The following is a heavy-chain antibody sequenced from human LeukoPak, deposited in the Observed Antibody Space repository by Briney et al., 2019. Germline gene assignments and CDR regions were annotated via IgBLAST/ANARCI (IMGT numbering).Heavy chain of an antibody. J-gene: IGHJ4*02. CDR1: GFTFSNYW. Sequence: GGSLRLSCAASGFTFSNYWMTWVRQAPGKGLEWVANIKQDGSDKYYVDSVKGRFTISRDNAKNSLYLQMNSLRAEDTAVYYCARTVVPAAMDYFDYWGQGTLVTVSS. CDR2: IKQDGSDK. CDR3: ARTVVPAAMDYFDY. D-gene: IGHD2-2*01. V-gene: IGHV3-7*01.